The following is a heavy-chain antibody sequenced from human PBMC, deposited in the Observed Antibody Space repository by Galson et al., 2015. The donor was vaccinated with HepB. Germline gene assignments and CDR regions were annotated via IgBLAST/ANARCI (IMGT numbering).Heavy chain of an antibody. J-gene: IGHJ1*01. CDR3: VRGGPGYFDYLSPFTY. CDR2: VLFDGSND. D-gene: IGHD3-9*01. CDR1: GFTFITYA. V-gene: IGHV3-30-3*01. Sequence: SLRLSCAASGFTFITYAMHWVRQTPGKGLEWVAVVLFDGSNDYYVDSVKGRFTISRDNSKNTLYLQMNNLNDEDTAVYYCVRGGPGYFDYLSPFTYWGRGTLVTVSS.